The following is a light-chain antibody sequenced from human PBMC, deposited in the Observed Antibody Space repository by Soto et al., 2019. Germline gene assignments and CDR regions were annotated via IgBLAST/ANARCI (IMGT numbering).Light chain of an antibody. CDR1: SSDVGGYNY. Sequence: QSALTQPASVSGSPGQSITISCTETSSDVGGYNYVSWYQQHPGKAPKLMIYEVSNRPSGVSNRFSGSKSGNMASLTISGLQAEDEADYYCSSHTSSSTQVFGTGTKVTVL. CDR2: EVS. CDR3: SSHTSSSTQV. V-gene: IGLV2-14*01. J-gene: IGLJ1*01.